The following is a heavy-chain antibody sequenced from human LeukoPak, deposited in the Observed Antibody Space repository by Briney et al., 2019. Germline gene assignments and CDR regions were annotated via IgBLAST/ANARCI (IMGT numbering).Heavy chain of an antibody. CDR2: ISAYNGNT. CDR1: GYTFTGYY. CDR3: ARITADYCSGGSCYSANFDY. V-gene: IGHV1-18*04. Sequence: ASVKVSCKASGYTFTGYYMHWVRQAPGQGLEWMGWISAYNGNTNYAQKLQGRVTMTTDTSTSTAYMELRSLRSDDTAVYYCARITADYCSGGSCYSANFDYWGQGTLVTVSS. J-gene: IGHJ4*02. D-gene: IGHD2-15*01.